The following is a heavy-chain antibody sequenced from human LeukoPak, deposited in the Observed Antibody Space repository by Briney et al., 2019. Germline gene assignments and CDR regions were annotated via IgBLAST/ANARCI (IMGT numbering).Heavy chain of an antibody. V-gene: IGHV3-53*01. D-gene: IGHD6-19*01. J-gene: IGHJ4*02. CDR1: GFTVSSNY. CDR2: VYSGGST. Sequence: GGSLRLSCAASGFTVSSNYMSWVRQAPGKGLEWVSVVYSGGSTYYADSVKGRFTISRDNSKNTLYLQMNSLRAEDTAVYYCARFHPPKIAVAGNYAFDYWGQGTLVTVSS. CDR3: ARFHPPKIAVAGNYAFDY.